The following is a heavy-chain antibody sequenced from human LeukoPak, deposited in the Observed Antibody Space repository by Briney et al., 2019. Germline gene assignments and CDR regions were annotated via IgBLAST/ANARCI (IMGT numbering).Heavy chain of an antibody. Sequence: GGSLRLSCAASGFTVSNNYMSWVRQAPGKGLEWVSVIYSGGSTYYADSVKGRFTISRDNSKNTLYLRMNSLRAEDTAVYYCAREIAAAGNFDYWGQGTLVTVSS. CDR2: IYSGGST. V-gene: IGHV3-66*01. J-gene: IGHJ4*02. CDR1: GFTVSNNY. D-gene: IGHD6-13*01. CDR3: AREIAAAGNFDY.